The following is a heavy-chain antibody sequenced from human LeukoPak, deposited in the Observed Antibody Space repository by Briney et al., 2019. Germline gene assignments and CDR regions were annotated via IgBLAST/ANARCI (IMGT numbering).Heavy chain of an antibody. D-gene: IGHD6-19*01. J-gene: IGHJ4*02. CDR3: ARDTRERYSSGWLDY. CDR1: GFTFSNYG. V-gene: IGHV3-23*01. Sequence: GGSLRLSCAASGFTFSNYGMSWVRQAPGKGLEWVSAITGSGGTTYYADSMKGRFTISRDNSKNTLYLQMNSLRAEDTAVYYCARDTRERYSSGWLDYWGQGTLVTVSS. CDR2: ITGSGGTT.